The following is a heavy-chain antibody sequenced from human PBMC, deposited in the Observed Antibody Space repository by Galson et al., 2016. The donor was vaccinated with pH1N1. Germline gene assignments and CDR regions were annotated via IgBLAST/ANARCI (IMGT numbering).Heavy chain of an antibody. D-gene: IGHD1-14*01. CDR3: ARQGGYNRGRGDFGACDI. CDR1: GSRFSNYW. J-gene: IGHJ3*02. Sequence: QSGAEVTKPGESLKISCKGSGSRFSNYWIGWVRQMPGKGLECMGLIYPADSDTRYSPSIQGQVTLSADKSMTTAYLQWSSLKASDTAMYYCARQGGYNRGRGDFGACDIWGQGTMVTFSS. CDR2: IYPADSDT. V-gene: IGHV5-51*01.